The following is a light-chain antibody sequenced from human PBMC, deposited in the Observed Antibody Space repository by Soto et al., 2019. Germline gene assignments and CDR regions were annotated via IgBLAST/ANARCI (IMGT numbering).Light chain of an antibody. J-gene: IGKJ5*01. V-gene: IGKV3D-15*01. CDR2: GAS. CDR1: QSVGNG. CDR3: QQYNKWPLIT. Sequence: EIVMTQSPATLSVSPGEAATLSCRASQSVGNGLAWYLQKPGQAPRLLIYGASTRATGTPARFSGSGSGTEFTLTISSLQSEDFALYYCQQYNKWPLITFGQGTRLEIK.